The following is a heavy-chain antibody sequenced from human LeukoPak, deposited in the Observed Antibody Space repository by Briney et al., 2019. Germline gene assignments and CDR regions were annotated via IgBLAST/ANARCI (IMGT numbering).Heavy chain of an antibody. CDR1: GFTFGDYA. CDR3: ARGSNLYYYYGMDV. D-gene: IGHD4-11*01. V-gene: IGHV3-49*04. CDR2: IRSKAYGGTT. Sequence: GGSLRLSCAASGFTFGDYAVTWVRQAPGKGPEWVGFIRSKAYGGTTEYAASVKGRFTISRDDSKSVAYLQMSSLKTEDTAVYYCARGSNLYYYYGMDVWGKGTTVTVSS. J-gene: IGHJ6*04.